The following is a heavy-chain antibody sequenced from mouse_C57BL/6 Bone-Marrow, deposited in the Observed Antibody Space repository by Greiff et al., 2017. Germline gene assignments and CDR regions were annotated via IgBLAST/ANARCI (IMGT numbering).Heavy chain of an antibody. Sequence: EVHLVESGGGLVQPGGSLKLSCAASGFTFSDYYMYWVRQTPEKRLEWVAYISNGGGSTYYPDTVKGRFTISRDNAKNTLYLQMSRLKSEDTAMYYCARGLSAWFAYWGQGTLVTVSA. CDR3: ARGLSAWFAY. CDR1: GFTFSDYY. CDR2: ISNGGGST. D-gene: IGHD6-5*01. V-gene: IGHV5-12*01. J-gene: IGHJ3*01.